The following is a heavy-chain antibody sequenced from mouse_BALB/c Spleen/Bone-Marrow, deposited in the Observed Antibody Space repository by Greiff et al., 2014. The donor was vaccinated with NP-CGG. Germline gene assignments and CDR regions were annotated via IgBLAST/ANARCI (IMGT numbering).Heavy chain of an antibody. CDR1: GFKIKDYY. V-gene: IGHV14-4*02. J-gene: IGHJ2*01. CDR3: NADPIT. CDR2: IDPENGDT. Sequence: VQLQQPGPELLRSGASVKLSCTASGFKIKDYYMNWVKQRPEQGLEWIGWIDPENGDTEYAPKFQGKATMTADTSSNTAYLQLSSLTSEDTGVYYCNADPITWGQGTTLTVSS.